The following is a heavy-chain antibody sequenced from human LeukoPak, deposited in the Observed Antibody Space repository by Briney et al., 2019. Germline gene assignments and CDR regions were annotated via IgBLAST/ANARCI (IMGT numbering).Heavy chain of an antibody. Sequence: SETLSLTCTVSGGSISSGGYYWSWIRQHPGKGLEWIGYIYYSGSTYYNPSLKSRVTISVDTSKNQFSLKLSSVTAADTAVYYCAREVADYYSVFVLWYFDLWGRGTLVTVSS. CDR1: GGSISSGGYY. CDR3: AREVADYYSVFVLWYFDL. V-gene: IGHV4-31*03. J-gene: IGHJ2*01. D-gene: IGHD1-26*01. CDR2: IYYSGST.